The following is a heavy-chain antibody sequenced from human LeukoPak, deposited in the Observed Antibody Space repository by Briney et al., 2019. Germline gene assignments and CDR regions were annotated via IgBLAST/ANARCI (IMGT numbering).Heavy chain of an antibody. D-gene: IGHD3-10*01. Sequence: SETLSLTCTVSGGSISSYYWSWIRQPPGKGLEWIGYIYYSGSTNYNPSLKSRVTISVDTSKNQFSLKLSSVTAADTAVYYCARVDVWFGELPSWGQGTLVTVSS. CDR2: IYYSGST. CDR3: ARVDVWFGELPS. CDR1: GGSISSYY. V-gene: IGHV4-59*01. J-gene: IGHJ4*02.